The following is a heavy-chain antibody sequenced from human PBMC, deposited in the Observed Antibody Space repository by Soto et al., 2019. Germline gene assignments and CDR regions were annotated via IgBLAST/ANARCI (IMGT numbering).Heavy chain of an antibody. CDR1: GYTFTSYA. CDR3: ARGMTTVPNPPFDY. Sequence: VKVSCKASGYTFTSYAMHWVRQAPGQRLEWMGWINAGNGNTKYSQKFQGRVTITRDTSASTAYMELSSLRSEDTAVYYCARGMTTVPNPPFDYWGQGTLVTVSS. J-gene: IGHJ4*02. D-gene: IGHD4-17*01. CDR2: INAGNGNT. V-gene: IGHV1-3*01.